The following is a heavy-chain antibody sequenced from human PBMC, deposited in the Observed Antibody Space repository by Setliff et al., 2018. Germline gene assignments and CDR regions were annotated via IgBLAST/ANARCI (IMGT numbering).Heavy chain of an antibody. Sequence: SETLSLTCTVSGDSTSRYFWNWIRQPPGKGLEWIGSIYYSGSTYYNPSLKSRVTISVDTSKNQFSLKLSSVTAADTAVYYCARAPVGDRNGLFDSWGQGTLVTVSS. J-gene: IGHJ4*02. D-gene: IGHD6-19*01. V-gene: IGHV4-39*01. CDR3: ARAPVGDRNGLFDS. CDR2: IYYSGST. CDR1: GDSTSRYF.